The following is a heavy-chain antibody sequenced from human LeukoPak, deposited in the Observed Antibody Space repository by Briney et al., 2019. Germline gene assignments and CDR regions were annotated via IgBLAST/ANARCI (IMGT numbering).Heavy chain of an antibody. J-gene: IGHJ1*01. CDR2: LYISGNT. CDR3: AGGAHSGWFKH. Sequence: GGSLRLSCAASGFTFTSYSMSWVRQAPAKGLEWVSILYISGNTYYSDSVNGRFTISRDNSKNTLYLHMNTLTAKDTAVYYCAGGAHSGWFKHWGQGTLVTVSS. V-gene: IGHV3-66*01. D-gene: IGHD6-19*01. CDR1: GFTFTSYS.